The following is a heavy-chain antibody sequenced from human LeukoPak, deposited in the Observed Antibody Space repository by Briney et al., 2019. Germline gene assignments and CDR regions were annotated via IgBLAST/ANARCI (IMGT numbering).Heavy chain of an antibody. CDR1: GASISGSGYY. Sequence: PSETLSLTCAVSGASISGSGYYWGWIRQPPGKGLEWIGNIDYSGSTYYNASLQSRVTMSIDTSKNQLSLNVNSVTAADTAVYYCARVMGASWFFYLDVWGKGTTVTVSS. J-gene: IGHJ6*04. V-gene: IGHV4-39*07. CDR3: ARVMGASWFFYLDV. D-gene: IGHD3-16*02. CDR2: IDYSGST.